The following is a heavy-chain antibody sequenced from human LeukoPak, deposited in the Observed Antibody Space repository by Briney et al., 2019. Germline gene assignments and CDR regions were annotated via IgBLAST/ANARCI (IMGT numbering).Heavy chain of an antibody. Sequence: SETLTLTCTVSGDSISSFYWNWIRQSPGKGLEWVGYKFYSETTNYNPSLKSRVTISVVTSKSQFSLNLNSVTAADTAIYYCATGPSRYYFDYWGQGSLVTVSS. D-gene: IGHD2-15*01. J-gene: IGHJ4*02. CDR1: GDSISSFY. CDR2: KFYSETT. CDR3: ATGPSRYYFDY. V-gene: IGHV4-59*01.